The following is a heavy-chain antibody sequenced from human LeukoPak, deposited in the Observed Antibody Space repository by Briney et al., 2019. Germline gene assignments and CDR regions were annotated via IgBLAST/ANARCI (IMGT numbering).Heavy chain of an antibody. CDR3: ARGRKYIVVVPAADDY. Sequence: KAGGSLRLSCAASGFTFSDYYMSWIRQAPGKGLEWVSYISSSGSTIYYADSVKGRFTISRDNAKNSLYLQMNSLRAEDTAVYYCARGRKYIVVVPAADDYWGQGTLVTVSS. J-gene: IGHJ4*02. CDR2: ISSSGSTI. V-gene: IGHV3-11*01. D-gene: IGHD2-2*01. CDR1: GFTFSDYY.